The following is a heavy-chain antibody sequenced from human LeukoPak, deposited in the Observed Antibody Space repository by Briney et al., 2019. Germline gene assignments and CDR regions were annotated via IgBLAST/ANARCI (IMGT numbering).Heavy chain of an antibody. CDR2: IIPIFGTA. J-gene: IGHJ5*02. CDR1: GGTFSSYA. Sequence: SVKVSCKASGGTFSSYAISWVRQAPGQGLEWMGGIIPIFGTANYSQKFQGRVTITTDESTSTAYMELSILRSEDTAVYCCARGGVWFGELKNHWFAPWGQGTLVTVPS. V-gene: IGHV1-69*05. D-gene: IGHD3-10*01. CDR3: ARGGVWFGELKNHWFAP.